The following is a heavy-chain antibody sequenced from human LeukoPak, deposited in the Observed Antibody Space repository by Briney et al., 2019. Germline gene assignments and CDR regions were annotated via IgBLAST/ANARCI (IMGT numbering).Heavy chain of an antibody. Sequence: SVKVSCKASGGTFSSYAISWVRQAPGQGLEWMGGIIPIFGTANYAQKFQGRVTITADESTSTAYMELSGLRSEDTAVYYCAREGRYCSGGSCYSGWFDPWGQGTLVTVSS. CDR2: IIPIFGTA. J-gene: IGHJ5*02. CDR3: AREGRYCSGGSCYSGWFDP. V-gene: IGHV1-69*13. CDR1: GGTFSSYA. D-gene: IGHD2-15*01.